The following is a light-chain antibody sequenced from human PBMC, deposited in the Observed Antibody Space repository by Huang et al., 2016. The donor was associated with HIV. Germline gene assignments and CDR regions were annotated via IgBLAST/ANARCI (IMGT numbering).Light chain of an antibody. CDR2: AAS. CDR3: QQSYSTPYT. V-gene: IGKV1-39*01. J-gene: IGKJ2*01. Sequence: DIQMTQSPSSLSASVGDRVTITCRASQSIANYLYWFQQRSGKAPKVLIYAASTLQGGVPSRFSGSVSGADFTLTITNPQPEDSATYYCQQSYSTPYTFGQGTKLEIK. CDR1: QSIANY.